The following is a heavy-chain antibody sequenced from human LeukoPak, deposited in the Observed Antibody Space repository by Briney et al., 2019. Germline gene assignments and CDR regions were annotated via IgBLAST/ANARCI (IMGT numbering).Heavy chain of an antibody. Sequence: SETLSLTCTVSGGSISSYYWSWIRQPPGKGLEWIGYIYYSGSTNYNPSLKSRVTISVDTSKNQFSLKLSSMTAADTAVYYCARHKVLWFGELSLDYWGQGTLVTVSS. D-gene: IGHD3-10*01. V-gene: IGHV4-59*01. CDR1: GGSISSYY. J-gene: IGHJ4*02. CDR3: ARHKVLWFGELSLDY. CDR2: IYYSGST.